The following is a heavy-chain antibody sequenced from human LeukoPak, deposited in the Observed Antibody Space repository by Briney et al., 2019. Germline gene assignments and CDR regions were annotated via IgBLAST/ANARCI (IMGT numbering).Heavy chain of an antibody. CDR1: GFPFRTYW. CDR2: IKEDGSQI. Sequence: GGSLRLSCEASGFPFRTYWMSWVRQAPGKRPEWVANIKEDGSQIEYLDSVRGRFTIYRDNAKNSLYLQMKTLRVEDTAVYYCARGSSANWFDSWGQGTLVSVSS. CDR3: ARGSSANWFDS. D-gene: IGHD6-19*01. J-gene: IGHJ5*01. V-gene: IGHV3-7*01.